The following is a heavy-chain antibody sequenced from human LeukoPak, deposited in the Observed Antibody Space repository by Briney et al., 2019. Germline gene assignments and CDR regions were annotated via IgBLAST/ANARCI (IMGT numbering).Heavy chain of an antibody. J-gene: IGHJ5*02. Sequence: GGSLRLSCAASGFTFTNFAMNWVRQAPGKGLEWVSSISESGDDTAYADSVKGRFTISRDNSRNTLYLQMISLRAEDTAVYYCAKQFVDVWGQGTRVTVSS. CDR2: ISESGDDT. V-gene: IGHV3-23*01. CDR1: GFTFTNFA. D-gene: IGHD5-24*01. CDR3: AKQFVDV.